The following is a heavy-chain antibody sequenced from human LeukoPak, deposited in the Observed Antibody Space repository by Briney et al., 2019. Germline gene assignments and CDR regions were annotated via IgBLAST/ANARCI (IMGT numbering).Heavy chain of an antibody. CDR2: INPNSGGT. J-gene: IGHJ6*03. Sequence: RASVKVSFTASGYTFTGYYMHWVRQAPGQGLEWMGWINPNSGGTNYAQKFQGRVTMTRDTSISTAYMELSRLRSDDTAVYYCARDWAWVRRRRQDDYYSYYMDVWGKGTTVTISS. V-gene: IGHV1-2*02. D-gene: IGHD3-10*01. CDR1: GYTFTGYY. CDR3: ARDWAWVRRRRQDDYYSYYMDV.